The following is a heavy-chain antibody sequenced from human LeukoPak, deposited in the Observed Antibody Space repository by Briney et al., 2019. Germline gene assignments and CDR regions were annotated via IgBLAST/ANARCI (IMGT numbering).Heavy chain of an antibody. CDR3: ARVVSVSGIDYYYYMDV. V-gene: IGHV1-69*05. D-gene: IGHD3-10*01. CDR2: IIPIFGTA. CDR1: GGTFSSYA. J-gene: IGHJ6*03. Sequence: SVKVSCKASGGTFSSYAISWVRQAPGQGLEWMGGIIPIFGTANYAQKFQGRVTITTDESTSTAYMELSSLRSEDTAVYYCARVVSVSGIDYYYYMDVWGKGTTVTVSS.